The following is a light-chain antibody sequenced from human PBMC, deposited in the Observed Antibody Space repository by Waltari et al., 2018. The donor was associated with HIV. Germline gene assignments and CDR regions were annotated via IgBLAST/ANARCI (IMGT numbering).Light chain of an antibody. CDR1: DSLLDKDDGKIY. CDR3: MHRIEFPIT. J-gene: IGKJ5*01. Sequence: DIVLTQTPLSLPVTAGESASISCRSHDSLLDKDDGKIYLDWYVQKPGQSPRLRSYTHSHRATGVPNRISASGSDTDFTLEIRRVETEDVGIYYCMHRIEFPITFGQGTRLE. CDR2: THS. V-gene: IGKV2-40*01.